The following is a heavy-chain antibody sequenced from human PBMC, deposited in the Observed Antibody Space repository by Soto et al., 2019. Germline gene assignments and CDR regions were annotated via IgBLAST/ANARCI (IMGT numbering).Heavy chain of an antibody. CDR2: ISGSGGST. CDR1: GFTFSSYV. D-gene: IGHD3-3*01. Sequence: VGSLRLSCAASGFTFSSYVMSWVRQAPGKGLEWVSAISGSGGSTYYADSVKGRFTISRDNSKNTLYLQMKSLRAEDTAVYYCAKEGPITIFGVVPPGGMDVWGQGTTVTVSS. J-gene: IGHJ6*02. CDR3: AKEGPITIFGVVPPGGMDV. V-gene: IGHV3-23*01.